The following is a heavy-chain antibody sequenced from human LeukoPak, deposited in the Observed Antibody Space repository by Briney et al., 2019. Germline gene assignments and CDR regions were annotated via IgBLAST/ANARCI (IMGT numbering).Heavy chain of an antibody. Sequence: GGSLRLSCAASGFTFSSYGMHWVRQAPGKGLEWVAVIWYDGSNKYYADSVKGRFTISRDNSKNTLYLQMNSLRPEDTAVYYCAKSIWVAATSSWFCLDYWGQGTLVTVSS. V-gene: IGHV3-30*02. CDR3: AKSIWVAATSSWFCLDY. D-gene: IGHD3-10*01. CDR2: IWYDGSNK. J-gene: IGHJ4*02. CDR1: GFTFSSYG.